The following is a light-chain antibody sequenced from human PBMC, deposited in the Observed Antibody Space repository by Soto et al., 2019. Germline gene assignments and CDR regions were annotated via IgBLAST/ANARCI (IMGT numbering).Light chain of an antibody. CDR3: LQSHSTPLT. J-gene: IGKJ5*01. CDR1: QNIKYY. V-gene: IGKV1-39*01. CDR2: AAT. Sequence: DVQMTQSPSSLSASVGDRVTITCRASQNIKYYLSWYQQRPGRAPRFFIFAATLLQSGVPSTFSGSGSGTEFTLSIISLHLDDFATYYCLQSHSTPLTFGQGTRL.